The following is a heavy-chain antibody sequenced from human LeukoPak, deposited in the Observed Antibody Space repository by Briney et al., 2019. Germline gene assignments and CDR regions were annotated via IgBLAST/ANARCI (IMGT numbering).Heavy chain of an antibody. V-gene: IGHV1-46*01. Sequence: ASVKVSCKASGYTFTSYGISWVRQAPGQGLEWMGIINPSGGSTSYAQKFQGRVTMTRDTSTSTVYMELSSLRFEDTAVYYCARDGSVVVTAIRSLMFDYWGQGTLVTVSS. D-gene: IGHD2-21*02. J-gene: IGHJ4*02. CDR3: ARDGSVVVTAIRSLMFDY. CDR2: INPSGGST. CDR1: GYTFTSYG.